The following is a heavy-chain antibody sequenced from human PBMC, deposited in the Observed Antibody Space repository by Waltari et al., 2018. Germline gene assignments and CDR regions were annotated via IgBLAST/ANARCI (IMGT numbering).Heavy chain of an antibody. CDR3: VTGLTTVTAKDYFDH. CDR1: GMTLSNYW. CDR2: IKQDGSEK. J-gene: IGHJ4*02. D-gene: IGHD4-17*01. V-gene: IGHV3-7*01. Sequence: EVQLVESGGGSVKPGGSRRLSCAASGMTLSNYWMNWVRQAPGKGLEWVANIKQDGSEKNYVDSVEGRFSISRDNAQNSLYLQMNSLRAEDTAIYYCVTGLTTVTAKDYFDHWGQGALVTVS.